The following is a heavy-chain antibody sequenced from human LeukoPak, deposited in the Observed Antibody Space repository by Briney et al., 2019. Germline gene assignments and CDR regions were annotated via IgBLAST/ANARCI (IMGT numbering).Heavy chain of an antibody. CDR1: GFTFSSYG. D-gene: IGHD3-3*01. J-gene: IGHJ4*02. V-gene: IGHV3-23*01. CDR2: ISGSGGTT. Sequence: GGSLRLSCAASGFTFSSYGMHWVRQAPGKGLEWVSGISGSGGTTYYADSVKGRFTISKDKSKNTLYLQMNSLRAEDTAVYYCARDNLDFWSGDHYFDYWGQGTLVTVSS. CDR3: ARDNLDFWSGDHYFDY.